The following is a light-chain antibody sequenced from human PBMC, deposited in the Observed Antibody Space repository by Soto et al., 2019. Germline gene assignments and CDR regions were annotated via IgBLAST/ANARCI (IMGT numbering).Light chain of an antibody. CDR2: DAS. J-gene: IGKJ1*01. Sequence: TNMTQSPSTLATSVGDAVHITCRASQSISSWLAWYQQKPGQAPKLLIYDASSLESGVPSRFSGSGSGTEFTLTISSLQPDDSATYFCQQYDSYSCTFGQGTKVDI. V-gene: IGKV1-5*01. CDR3: QQYDSYSCT. CDR1: QSISSW.